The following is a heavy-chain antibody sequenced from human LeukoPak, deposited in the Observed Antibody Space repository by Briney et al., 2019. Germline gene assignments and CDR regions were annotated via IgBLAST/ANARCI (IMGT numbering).Heavy chain of an antibody. J-gene: IGHJ2*01. D-gene: IGHD3-16*01. CDR1: GFSLSTSGMC. V-gene: IGHV2-70*11. Sequence: SGPTLVNPTQTLTLTRTFSGFSLSTSGMCVSWIRQPPGKALEWLARIDLDDDKYYSTSLKTRLTISKDTSKNQVVLTMTNMDPVDTATYYCARNFGVRWYFDLWGRGTLVTVSS. CDR2: IDLDDDK. CDR3: ARNFGVRWYFDL.